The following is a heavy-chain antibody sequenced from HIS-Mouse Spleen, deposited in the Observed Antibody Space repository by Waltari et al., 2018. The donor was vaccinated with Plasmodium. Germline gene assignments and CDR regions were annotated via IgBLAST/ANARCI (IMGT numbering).Heavy chain of an antibody. J-gene: IGHJ1*01. CDR3: ARVLGYKAAAGTFVEYFQH. Sequence: VQVSCKASGYTFTGYYMHWVRQAPGQGLEWMGWINPNSGGTNYAQKFQGRVTMTRDTSISTAYMELSRLRSDDTAVYYCARVLGYKAAAGTFVEYFQHWGQGTLVTVSS. V-gene: IGHV1-2*02. CDR1: GYTFTGYY. D-gene: IGHD6-13*01. CDR2: INPNSGGT.